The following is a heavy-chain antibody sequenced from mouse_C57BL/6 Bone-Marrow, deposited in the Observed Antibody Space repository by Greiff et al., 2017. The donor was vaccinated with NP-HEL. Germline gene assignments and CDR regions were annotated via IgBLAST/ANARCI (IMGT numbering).Heavy chain of an antibody. J-gene: IGHJ3*01. CDR1: GFTFSDYY. D-gene: IGHD2-3*01. CDR2: ISNGGGST. V-gene: IGHV5-12*01. Sequence: EVMLVESGGGLVQPGGSLKLSCAASGFTFSDYYMYWVRQTPEKRLEWVAYISNGGGSTYYPDTVKGRFTISRDNAKNTLYLQMSRLKSEDTAMYYCARGIYDGYYWFAYWGQGTLVTVSA. CDR3: ARGIYDGYYWFAY.